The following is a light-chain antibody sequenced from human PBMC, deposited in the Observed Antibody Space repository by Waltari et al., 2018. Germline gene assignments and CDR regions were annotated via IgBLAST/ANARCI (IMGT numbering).Light chain of an antibody. CDR3: QQYDSIVLT. CDR1: QAVRTTS. Sequence: EIVLTQSPGTLSLSPGERATLSCRASQAVRTTSLNWYQQKPGQAPRLLSYGASSRATGIPDRFSGSGSGTDFTLTISRLEPEDFAVYYRQQYDSIVLTFGGGTRVEI. J-gene: IGKJ4*01. V-gene: IGKV3-20*01. CDR2: GAS.